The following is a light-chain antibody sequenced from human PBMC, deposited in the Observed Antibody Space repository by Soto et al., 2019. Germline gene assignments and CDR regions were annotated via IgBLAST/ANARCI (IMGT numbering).Light chain of an antibody. Sequence: QSALTQPASVSGSPGQSVTISCTGTSSDVGAYKYVSGYQKHPGKAPKLMIYGVSNRPSGVSNRFSGSKSGNTAFLTISVLQPEDEADYYCSSFTGPTTLDVFGTGTKVTVL. V-gene: IGLV2-14*03. CDR3: SSFTGPTTLDV. CDR2: GVS. J-gene: IGLJ1*01. CDR1: SSDVGAYKY.